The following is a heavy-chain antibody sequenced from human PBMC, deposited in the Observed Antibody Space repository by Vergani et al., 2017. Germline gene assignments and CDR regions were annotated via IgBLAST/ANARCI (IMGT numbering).Heavy chain of an antibody. CDR1: GGSVSSGSYY. J-gene: IGHJ5*02. CDR2: IYYSGST. D-gene: IGHD3-10*01. CDR3: ARGRYYGSGSYYNVISWFDP. V-gene: IGHV4-61*10. Sequence: QVQLQESGPGLVKPSETLSLTCTVSGGSVSSGSYYWSWIRQPAGKGLEWIGYIYYSGSTNYNPSLKSRVTISVDTSKNQFSLKLSSVTAADTAVYYCARGRYYGSGSYYNVISWFDPWGQGTLVTVSS.